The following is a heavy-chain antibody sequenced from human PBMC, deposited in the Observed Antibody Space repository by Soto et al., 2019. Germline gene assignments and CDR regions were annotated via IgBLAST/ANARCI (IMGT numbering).Heavy chain of an antibody. D-gene: IGHD3-22*01. CDR2: VHHSWGS. Sequence: TLSLTCTVSGGSISSYYWSWIRQPPGKGMEWIGYVHHSWGSTYNPSLQSRVAISLDTSKNQFSLKLSSVTAADTAVYYCARTYDGSGPNSGGYGFDIWGQGTMVTVS. CDR3: ARTYDGSGPNSGGYGFDI. J-gene: IGHJ3*02. V-gene: IGHV4-59*01. CDR1: GGSISSYY.